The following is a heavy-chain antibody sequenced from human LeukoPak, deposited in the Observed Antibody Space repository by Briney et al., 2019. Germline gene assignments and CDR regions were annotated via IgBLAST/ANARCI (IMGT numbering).Heavy chain of an antibody. CDR2: INPNSGGT. D-gene: IGHD2-15*01. Sequence: ASVKVSCKASGYTFTGYYMHWARQAPGQGLEWMGRINPNSGGTNYAQKFQGRVTMTRDTSISTAYMELSRLRSDDTAVYYCARGEGYCSGGSCYIFDYWGQGTLVTVSS. CDR3: ARGEGYCSGGSCYIFDY. J-gene: IGHJ4*02. CDR1: GYTFTGYY. V-gene: IGHV1-2*06.